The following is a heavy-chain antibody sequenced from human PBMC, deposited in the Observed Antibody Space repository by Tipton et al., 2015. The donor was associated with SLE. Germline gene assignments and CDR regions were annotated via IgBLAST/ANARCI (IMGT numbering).Heavy chain of an antibody. CDR2: IYYSGST. CDR1: GGSISSYY. CDR3: ARDLASYYGVDV. Sequence: TLSLTCTVSGGSISSYYWSWIRQPPGKGLEWIGYIYYSGSTNYNPSLKSRVTIPVDTSKNQFSLKLSSVTAADTAVYYCARDLASYYGVDVWGQGTTVTVSS. J-gene: IGHJ6*02. D-gene: IGHD3-3*02. V-gene: IGHV4-59*01.